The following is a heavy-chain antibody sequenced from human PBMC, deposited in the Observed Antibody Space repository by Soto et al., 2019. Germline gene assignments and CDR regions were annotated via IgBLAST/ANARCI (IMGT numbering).Heavy chain of an antibody. V-gene: IGHV3-33*01. CDR2: IWYDGSNK. J-gene: IGHJ6*02. Sequence: GGSLRLSCAASGFTFSSYGMHWVRQAPGKGLEWVAVIWYDGSNKYYADSVKGRFTISRDNSKNTLYLQMNSLRAEDTAVYYCARVAGETKHYYYYYGMDVWGQGTTVTVSS. D-gene: IGHD4-17*01. CDR3: ARVAGETKHYYYYYGMDV. CDR1: GFTFSSYG.